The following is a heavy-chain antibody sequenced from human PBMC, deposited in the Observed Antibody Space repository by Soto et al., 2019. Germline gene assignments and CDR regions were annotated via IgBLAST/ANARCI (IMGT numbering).Heavy chain of an antibody. CDR2: VSHDGRNT. Sequence: SCKAIGYSFTSHYMHWVRQAPGKGLEWVAVVSHDGRNTHYADSVKGRFTISRDSSKNTVSLEMTSLRAEDTAVYYCAKGERQWLVTSDFNYWGQGALVTVSS. J-gene: IGHJ4*02. V-gene: IGHV3-30*18. CDR1: GYSFTSHY. D-gene: IGHD6-19*01. CDR3: AKGERQWLVTSDFNY.